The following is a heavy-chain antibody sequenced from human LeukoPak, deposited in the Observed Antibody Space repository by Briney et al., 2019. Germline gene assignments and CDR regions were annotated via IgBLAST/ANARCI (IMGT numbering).Heavy chain of an antibody. J-gene: IGHJ4*02. CDR1: GFTFSSYS. CDR3: ARVQYGDYGNVDY. V-gene: IGHV3-21*01. D-gene: IGHD4-17*01. CDR2: ISSSSSYR. Sequence: GGSLRLSCAASGFTFSSYSMNWVRQAPGKVLEWVSSISSSSSYRYYPDSVKGRFTISRDNAKNSLYLQMNRLRAEDTAVYYCARVQYGDYGNVDYWGQGTLVTVSS.